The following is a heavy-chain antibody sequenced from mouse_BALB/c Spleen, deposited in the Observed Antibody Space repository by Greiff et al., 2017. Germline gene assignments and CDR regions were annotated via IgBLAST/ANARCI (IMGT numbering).Heavy chain of an antibody. V-gene: IGHV1-80*01. J-gene: IGHJ2*01. CDR1: GYAFSSYW. CDR3: TRRDYYGYYFDY. CDR2: IYPGDGDT. D-gene: IGHD1-2*01. Sequence: VQLQQSGAELVRPGSSVKISCKASGYAFSSYWMNWVKQRPGQGLEWIGQIYPGDGDTNYNGKFKGKATLTADKSSSTAYMQLSSLTSEDSAVYYCTRRDYYGYYFDYWGQGTTLTVSS.